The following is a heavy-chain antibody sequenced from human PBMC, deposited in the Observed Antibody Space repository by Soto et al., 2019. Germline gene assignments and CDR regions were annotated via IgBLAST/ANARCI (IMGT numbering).Heavy chain of an antibody. CDR2: IIPILGIA. J-gene: IGHJ6*03. V-gene: IGHV1-69*02. D-gene: IGHD3-10*01. CDR1: GGTFSSYT. Sequence: QVQLVQSGAEVKKPGSSVKVSCKASGGTFSSYTISWVRQAPGQWLEWMGRIIPILGIANYAQKFQGRVTITEDKSTSTAYMEMRSLRSEETAVYYCARCTRNTDLYGSGSYYMEVWGKGITVTV. CDR3: ARCTRNTDLYGSGSYYMEV.